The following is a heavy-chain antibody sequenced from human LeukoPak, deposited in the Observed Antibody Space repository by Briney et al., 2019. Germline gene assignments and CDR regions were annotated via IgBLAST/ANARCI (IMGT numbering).Heavy chain of an antibody. Sequence: SETLSLTCTVSGGSISSSSYYWGWIRQPPGKGLEWIGSIHYSGSTYYNPSLKSRVTISVDTSKNQFSLKLSSVTAADTAVYYCARHRRAAAGIPWYWFDPWGQGTMVTVSS. CDR2: IHYSGST. CDR3: ARHRRAAAGIPWYWFDP. CDR1: GGSISSSSYY. V-gene: IGHV4-39*01. J-gene: IGHJ5*02. D-gene: IGHD6-13*01.